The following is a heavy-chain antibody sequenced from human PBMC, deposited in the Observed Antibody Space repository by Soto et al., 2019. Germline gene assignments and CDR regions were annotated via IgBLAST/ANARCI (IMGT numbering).Heavy chain of an antibody. CDR2: VYPSGST. Sequence: QVQLQESGPGLVKPLGTLSLTCVVSGGSISTSNWWSWVRQSPGKGLEWIGEVYPSGSTNYNPSLRSRVTVSIDPSKKQFSMPLNPVTAARTAVYFCARDYTRQSEHASVPTWFDPWGQGTLVTVSA. V-gene: IGHV4-4*02. J-gene: IGHJ5*02. CDR1: GGSISTSNW. D-gene: IGHD1-26*01. CDR3: ARDYTRQSEHASVPTWFDP.